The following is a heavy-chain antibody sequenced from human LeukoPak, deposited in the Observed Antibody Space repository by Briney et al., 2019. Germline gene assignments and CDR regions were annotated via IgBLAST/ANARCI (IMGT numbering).Heavy chain of an antibody. CDR1: GFTFSSYG. J-gene: IGHJ4*02. Sequence: GGSLRLSCAASGFTFSSYGMHWVRQAPGKGLEWVAVISYDGSNKYYADSVKGRFTISRDNSKNTLYLQMNSLRAEDPAVYYCAKDRLSSGWYGDYWGQGTLVTVSS. D-gene: IGHD6-19*01. CDR2: ISYDGSNK. CDR3: AKDRLSSGWYGDY. V-gene: IGHV3-30*18.